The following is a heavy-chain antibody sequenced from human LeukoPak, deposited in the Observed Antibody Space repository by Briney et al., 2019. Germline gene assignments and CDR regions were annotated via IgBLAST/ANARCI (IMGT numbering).Heavy chain of an antibody. CDR3: AKAVLRLAAAGTGTDY. D-gene: IGHD6-13*01. Sequence: PGGSLRLSCAASGFTFSDYYMSWIRQAPGKGLEWVSYISSSGSTIYYADSVKGRFTISRDNAKNSLYLQMNSLRAEDTAVYYCAKAVLRLAAAGTGTDYWGQGTLVTVSS. V-gene: IGHV3-11*01. CDR2: ISSSGSTI. CDR1: GFTFSDYY. J-gene: IGHJ4*02.